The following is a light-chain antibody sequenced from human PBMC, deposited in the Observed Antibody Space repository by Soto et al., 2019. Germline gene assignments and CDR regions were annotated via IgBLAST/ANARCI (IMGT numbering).Light chain of an antibody. CDR1: SSDFGGYNY. CDR3: SSYTSSSTFYV. CDR2: DVS. J-gene: IGLJ1*01. Sequence: QSVLTQPASVSGSPGQSITISCTGTSSDFGGYNYVSWYQQHPGKAPKLMIYDVSNRPSVVSNRFSGSKSGNTASLTISGLQAEDEADYYCSSYTSSSTFYVFGTGTKVTVL. V-gene: IGLV2-14*01.